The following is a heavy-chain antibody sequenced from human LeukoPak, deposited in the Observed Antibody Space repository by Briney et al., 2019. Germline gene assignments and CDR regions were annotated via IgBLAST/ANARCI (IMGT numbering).Heavy chain of an antibody. CDR2: INPSGGST. CDR3: ARDRNYDYVWGSYRSDFDY. Sequence: GASVKVSCKASGYTFTSYYMHWVRQAPGQGLEWMGIINPSGGSTSYAQKFQDRVTMTRDTSTSTVYMELSSLRSEDTAVYYCARDRNYDYVWGSYRSDFDYWGQGTLVTVSS. CDR1: GYTFTSYY. V-gene: IGHV1-46*01. J-gene: IGHJ4*02. D-gene: IGHD3-16*02.